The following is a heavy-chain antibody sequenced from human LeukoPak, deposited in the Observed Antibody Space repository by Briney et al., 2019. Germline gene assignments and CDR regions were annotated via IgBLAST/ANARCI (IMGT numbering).Heavy chain of an antibody. J-gene: IGHJ4*02. V-gene: IGHV3-30*02. Sequence: GGSLRLSCAASGFIFSNYGMHWVRQAPGKGLEWVAFISYDGTNQNYADSVKGRFTISRDNSKKTLYLQMNTPRAEDTAVYYCAKDRLLGDSYYDNSGYGLDQWGQGTPVTVSS. D-gene: IGHD3-22*01. CDR2: ISYDGTNQ. CDR3: AKDRLLGDSYYDNSGYGLDQ. CDR1: GFIFSNYG.